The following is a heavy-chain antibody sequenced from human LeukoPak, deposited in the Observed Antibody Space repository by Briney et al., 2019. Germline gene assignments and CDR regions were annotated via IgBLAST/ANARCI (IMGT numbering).Heavy chain of an antibody. CDR3: ARHRYYYDSSGYYYFDY. D-gene: IGHD3-22*01. Sequence: SETLSLTCAVYGGSFSGYYWSWIHQPPGKGLEWIGEINHSGSTNYNPSLKSRVTISVDTSKNQFSLKLSSVTAADTAVYYCARHRYYYDSSGYYYFDYWGQGTLVTVSS. CDR2: INHSGST. CDR1: GGSFSGYY. V-gene: IGHV4-34*01. J-gene: IGHJ4*02.